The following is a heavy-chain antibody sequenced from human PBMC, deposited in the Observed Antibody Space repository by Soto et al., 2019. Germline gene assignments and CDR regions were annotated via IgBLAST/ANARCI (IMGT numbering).Heavy chain of an antibody. CDR1: GFTFGDYA. CDR2: IRSKAYGGTA. V-gene: IGHV3-49*04. J-gene: IGHJ4*02. CDR3: TRAPRGSYYQPPDY. D-gene: IGHD1-26*01. Sequence: QPGGSLRLSCTASGFTFGDYAMSWVRQAPGKGREWVGFIRSKAYGGTAEYAASVKGRFTISRDDSKSIAYLQMNSLKTEDTAVYYCTRAPRGSYYQPPDYWGQGTLVTVSS.